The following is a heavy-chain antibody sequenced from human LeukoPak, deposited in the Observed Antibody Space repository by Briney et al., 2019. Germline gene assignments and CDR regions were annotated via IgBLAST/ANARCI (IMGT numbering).Heavy chain of an antibody. CDR3: ARRAGAYTHPYDY. V-gene: IGHV3-21*04. CDR2: ISSSSTYI. Sequence: GGSLRLSCAASGFTFSSYTMHWVRQAPGKGLEWVSSISSSSTYIYYADSVRGRFTISRDNAKNTLYLQMNSLRAEDTAVYYCARRAGAYTHPYDYWGQGTLVTVSS. J-gene: IGHJ4*02. D-gene: IGHD3-16*01. CDR1: GFTFSSYT.